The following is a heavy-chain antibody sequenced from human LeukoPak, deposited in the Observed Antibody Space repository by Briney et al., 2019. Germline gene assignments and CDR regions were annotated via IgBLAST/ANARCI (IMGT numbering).Heavy chain of an antibody. CDR2: MNPNSGNT. CDR1: GYTFTSYD. CDR3: ARGPERSRYGSGSSWFDP. Sequence: GASVTVSCKSSGYTFTSYDINWVRQATGQGLEWMGWMNPNSGNTGYAQKFQGRVTMTRNTSISTAYMEVSSLRSEDTAVYYCARGPERSRYGSGSSWFDPWGQGTLVTVSS. V-gene: IGHV1-8*01. D-gene: IGHD3-10*01. J-gene: IGHJ5*02.